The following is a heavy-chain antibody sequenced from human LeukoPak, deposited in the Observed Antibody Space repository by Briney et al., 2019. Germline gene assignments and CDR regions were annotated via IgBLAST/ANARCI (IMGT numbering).Heavy chain of an antibody. CDR2: ISGSGGST. CDR3: ARVGSSSWYSFDY. J-gene: IGHJ4*02. V-gene: IGHV3-23*01. CDR1: GFTFSSYG. Sequence: GGTLRLSCAASGFTFSSYGMSWVRQAPGKGLEWVSAISGSGGSTYYADSVKGRFTISRDNSKNTLYLQMNSLRAEDTAVYYCARVGSSSWYSFDYWGQGTLVTVSS. D-gene: IGHD6-13*01.